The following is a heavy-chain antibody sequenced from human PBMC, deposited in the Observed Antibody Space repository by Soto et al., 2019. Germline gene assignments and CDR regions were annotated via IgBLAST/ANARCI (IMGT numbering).Heavy chain of an antibody. CDR2: IYHSGST. CDR1: GYSISRGYY. J-gene: IGHJ5*02. CDR3: ARDSYSSGWHRGWFDP. V-gene: IGHV4-38-2*02. D-gene: IGHD6-19*01. Sequence: SETLSLTCAVSGYSISRGYYWGWIRQPPGKGLEWIGSIYHSGSTYYNPSLKSRVTISVDTSKNQFSLKLSSVTAADTAVYYCARDSYSSGWHRGWFDPWGQGTLVTVSS.